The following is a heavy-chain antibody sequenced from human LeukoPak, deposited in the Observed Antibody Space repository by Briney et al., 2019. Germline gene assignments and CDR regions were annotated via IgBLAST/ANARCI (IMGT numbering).Heavy chain of an antibody. CDR1: GGSFSGYY. CDR2: INHSGST. D-gene: IGHD6-6*01. Sequence: SETLSLTCAVYGGSFSGYYWSWIRQPPGKGLEWIGEINHSGSTNYNPSLKSRVTISVDTSKNQFSLKLSSVTAADTAVYYCAREYTEYSSSSVAFDIWGQGTMVTVSS. V-gene: IGHV4-34*01. J-gene: IGHJ3*02. CDR3: AREYTEYSSSSVAFDI.